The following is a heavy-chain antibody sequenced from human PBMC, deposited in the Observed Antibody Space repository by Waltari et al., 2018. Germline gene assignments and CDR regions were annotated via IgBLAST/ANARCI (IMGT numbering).Heavy chain of an antibody. Sequence: EEQLVESGGGLIQPGESLRVSCVVSGFTFSRYWMNWVRQAPGKGLGWVERINSDGSDTSYADSVKGRFTISRDNAKNTVYLQMKSLRAEDTAVYYCARVARKTYSSPVPGRDYYYGMDVWGLGTTVTVSS. CDR2: INSDGSDT. CDR1: GFTFSRYW. J-gene: IGHJ6*02. D-gene: IGHD6-13*01. V-gene: IGHV3-74*01. CDR3: ARVARKTYSSPVPGRDYYYGMDV.